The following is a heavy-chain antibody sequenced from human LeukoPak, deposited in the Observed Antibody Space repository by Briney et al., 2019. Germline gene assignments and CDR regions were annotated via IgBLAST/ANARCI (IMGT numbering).Heavy chain of an antibody. CDR2: ISYERSNE. V-gene: IGHV3-30-3*01. D-gene: IGHD1-26*01. CDR3: ARDRESIVGAPGGMDV. J-gene: IGHJ6*02. Sequence: PGGSLRLSCEASGFSVSKYYMTWVRQAPGKGLEWVAVISYERSNEYYADSVKGRFTISRDNSKNTLYLQMNSLRAEDTAVYYCARDRESIVGAPGGMDVWGQGTTVTVSS. CDR1: GFSVSKYY.